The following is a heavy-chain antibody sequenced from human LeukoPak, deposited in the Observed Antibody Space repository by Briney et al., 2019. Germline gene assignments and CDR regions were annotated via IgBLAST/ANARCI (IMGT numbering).Heavy chain of an antibody. J-gene: IGHJ4*02. Sequence: PSETLSLTCTVSGGSISSSIYYWGWIRQPPGKGLEWIGTIYYSGSTYYNPSLKSRVTISVDTSKNQFSLKLSSVTAADTAVYYCARRGWLRNYFFDYWGQGTLVTVSS. D-gene: IGHD5-12*01. CDR3: ARRGWLRNYFFDY. V-gene: IGHV4-39*07. CDR2: IYYSGST. CDR1: GGSISSSIYY.